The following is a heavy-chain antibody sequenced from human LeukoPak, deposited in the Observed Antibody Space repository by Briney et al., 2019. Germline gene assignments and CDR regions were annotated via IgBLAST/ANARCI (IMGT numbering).Heavy chain of an antibody. CDR2: IIPIFGTA. D-gene: IGHD3-16*01. CDR1: GGTFSSYA. J-gene: IGHJ6*03. V-gene: IGHV1-69*06. Sequence: GSSVEVSCKASGGTFSSYAISWVRQAPGQGLEWMGGIIPIFGTANYAQKFQGRVTITADKSTSTACMELSSLRSEDTAVYYCAKDPRFYYMDVWGKGTTVTVSS. CDR3: AKDPRFYYMDV.